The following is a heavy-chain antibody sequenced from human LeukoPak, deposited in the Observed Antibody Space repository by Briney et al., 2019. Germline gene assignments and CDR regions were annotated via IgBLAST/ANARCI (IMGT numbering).Heavy chain of an antibody. CDR2: INPNNGDT. J-gene: IGHJ4*02. V-gene: IGHV1-2*02. CDR3: TSVKYDFWNGYYDY. CDR1: GSTFTGYY. D-gene: IGHD3-3*01. Sequence: GASVKVSCKASGSTFTGYYMYWVRQAPGQGLEWMGWINPNNGDTYYAQKFQGRVTMTRDTSISTAYMELSRLRSDDTAVYYCTSVKYDFWNGYYDYWGQGVQVTVSS.